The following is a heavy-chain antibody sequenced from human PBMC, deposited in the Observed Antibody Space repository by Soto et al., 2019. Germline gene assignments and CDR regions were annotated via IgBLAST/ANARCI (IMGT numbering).Heavy chain of an antibody. CDR3: AHRSYYYDSSGLGFDS. Sequence: QITLKESGPTLVKPTQTLTLTCIFSGFSLSTSGVVVGWIRQPPGKALEWLAIIYWDDDKRYSPSLKSRLTITKDTSKNQVVLTMTNMDPADTATYYCAHRSYYYDSSGLGFDSWGQGTLVTVSS. V-gene: IGHV2-5*02. J-gene: IGHJ4*02. D-gene: IGHD3-22*01. CDR2: IYWDDDK. CDR1: GFSLSTSGVV.